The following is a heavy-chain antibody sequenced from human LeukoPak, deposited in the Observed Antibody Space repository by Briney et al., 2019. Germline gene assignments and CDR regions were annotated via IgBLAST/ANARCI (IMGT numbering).Heavy chain of an antibody. J-gene: IGHJ4*02. V-gene: IGHV3-33*08. D-gene: IGHD2-21*01. CDR2: IWYGGSNK. Sequence: TGGSLRLSCAASGFTFSSYGMHWVRQAPGKGLEWVAVIWYGGSNKYYADSVKGRFTISRDNSKNTLYLQMNSLRAEDTAVYYCAKSGEIAYCGGDCYFFDYWGQGTLVTVSS. CDR3: AKSGEIAYCGGDCYFFDY. CDR1: GFTFSSYG.